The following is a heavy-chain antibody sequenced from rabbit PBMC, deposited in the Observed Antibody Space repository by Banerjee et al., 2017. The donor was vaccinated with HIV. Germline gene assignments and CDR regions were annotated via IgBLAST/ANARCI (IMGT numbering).Heavy chain of an antibody. CDR2: IDPVFGST. V-gene: IGHV1S45*01. CDR3: ARGDYTYGYTDDGQPIYFNL. Sequence: QEQLKESGGGLVQPGGSLKLSCKGSGFDLSSYYMSWVRQAPGKGLEWIGYIDPVFGSTSYASWAKGRFTISKTSSTTVTLQMTSLTAADTATYFCARGDYTYGYTDDGQPIYFNLWGPGTLVTVS. D-gene: IGHD6-1*01. J-gene: IGHJ4*01. CDR1: GFDLSSYYM.